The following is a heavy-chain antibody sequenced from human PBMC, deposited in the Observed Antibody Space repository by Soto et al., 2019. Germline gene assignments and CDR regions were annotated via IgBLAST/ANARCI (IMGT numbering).Heavy chain of an antibody. CDR2: IVPSYRTA. Sequence: SVKVSCKASGGTFSSYRIXWVRQAPGQGLEWVGGIVPSYRTAXXXXKFQGRVTITADETARTSYMELRSLKSQDTAVXXXVRDSGAKXXXXWGQGTLVT. D-gene: IGHD2-21*01. J-gene: IGHJ1*01. CDR1: GGTFSSYR. V-gene: IGHV1-69*13. CDR3: VRDSGAKXXXX.